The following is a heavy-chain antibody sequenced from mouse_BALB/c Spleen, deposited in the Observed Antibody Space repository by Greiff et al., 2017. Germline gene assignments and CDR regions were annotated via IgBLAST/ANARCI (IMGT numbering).Heavy chain of an antibody. D-gene: IGHD1-1*01. CDR2: IRSKSNNYAT. Sequence: TGGGLVQPKGSLKLSCAASGFTFNTNAMNWVRQAPGKGLEWVARIRSKSNNYATYYADSVKDRFTISRDDSQSMLYLQMNNLKTEDTAMYYCVRDYGSTWFAYWGQGTLVTVSA. CDR3: VRDYGSTWFAY. V-gene: IGHV10S3*01. J-gene: IGHJ3*01. CDR1: GFTFNTNA.